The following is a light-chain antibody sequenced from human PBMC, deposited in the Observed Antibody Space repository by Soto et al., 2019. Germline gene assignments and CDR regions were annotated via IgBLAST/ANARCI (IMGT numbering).Light chain of an antibody. CDR1: QSVSSSY. Sequence: PAARVTLSCMASQSVSSSYLTWYQQKPGQAPRLLIYGASTRATSIPARFSGSGSGTDFTLTISRLEPEDFAVYYCQQYGSAWTFGQGTKVDI. CDR3: QQYGSAWT. CDR2: GAS. J-gene: IGKJ1*01. V-gene: IGKV3-20*01.